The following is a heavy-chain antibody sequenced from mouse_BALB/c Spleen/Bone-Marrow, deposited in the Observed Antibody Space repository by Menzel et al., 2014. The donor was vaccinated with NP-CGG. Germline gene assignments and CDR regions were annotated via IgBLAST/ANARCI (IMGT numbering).Heavy chain of an antibody. CDR2: IDPASGNT. CDR1: GFNIKDTY. CDR3: ARYRLGTYFDY. D-gene: IGHD1-2*01. J-gene: IGHJ2*01. V-gene: IGHV14-3*02. Sequence: EVQLVESGAELVKPGASVRSSCTASGFNIKDTYMHWVKQRPEQGLEWIGRIDPASGNTKYDPKFQGKATITADTSSNTAYLQLSSLTSEDTAVYYCARYRLGTYFDYWGQGTTLTVSS.